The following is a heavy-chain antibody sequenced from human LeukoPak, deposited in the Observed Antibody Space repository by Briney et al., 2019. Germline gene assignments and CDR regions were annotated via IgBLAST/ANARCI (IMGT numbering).Heavy chain of an antibody. CDR1: GGSISSSNYY. CDR2: INWNGGST. Sequence: PSETLSLTCTVSGGSISSSNYYWGWIRQAPGKGLEWVSGINWNGGSTGYADSVKGRFTISRDNAKNSLYLQMNSLRAEDTALYYCARARYCSGGSCWFDYWGQGTLVTVSS. J-gene: IGHJ4*02. D-gene: IGHD2-15*01. CDR3: ARARYCSGGSCWFDY. V-gene: IGHV3-20*04.